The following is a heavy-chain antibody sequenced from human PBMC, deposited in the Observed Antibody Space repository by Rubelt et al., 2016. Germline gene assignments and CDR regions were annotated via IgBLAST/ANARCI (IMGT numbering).Heavy chain of an antibody. Sequence: GQLQQWGAGLLKPSETLSLTCAVYGGSFSAYYWSWIRQPPGKGLEWIGEISHSGSTSYNPSLQSRVTISMDKSMHHFSLRLSSVTAAATAVYYCARSGQTSWYGAHYFASWGQGTLVTVSS. J-gene: IGHJ4*02. V-gene: IGHV4-34*02. CDR1: GGSFSAYY. D-gene: IGHD6-13*01. CDR2: ISHSGST. CDR3: ARSGQTSWYGAHYFAS.